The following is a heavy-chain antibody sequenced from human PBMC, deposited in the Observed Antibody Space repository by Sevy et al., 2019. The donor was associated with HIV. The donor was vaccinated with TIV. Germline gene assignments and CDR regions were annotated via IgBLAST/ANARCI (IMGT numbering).Heavy chain of an antibody. CDR2: LSYDGSKE. CDR1: GFRFSSYG. CDR3: TKDMVTFGGIIANSPGGFDI. V-gene: IGHV3-30*02. D-gene: IGHD3-16*02. Sequence: GGSLRLSCAASGFRFSSYGMNWVRQAPGKGLEWVAFLSYDGSKEDCAASVKGRFTISRDNSKNTFYVEMNSLRAEDTAVYHCTKDMVTFGGIIANSPGGFDIWGQGTMVTVSS. J-gene: IGHJ3*02.